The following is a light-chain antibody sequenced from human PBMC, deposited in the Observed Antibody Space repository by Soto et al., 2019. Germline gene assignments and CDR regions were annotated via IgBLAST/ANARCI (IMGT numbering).Light chain of an antibody. CDR2: DAS. J-gene: IGKJ3*01. V-gene: IGKV1-33*01. CDR3: QQYKSLRS. Sequence: DIQMTQSPSSLSASVGDRGTITCQASQDNSKYLNWYQQKLGKAPNNLIYDASNLETGAPSRGSGSGSGTDLTLTINSLQPEDIAKDYGQQYKSLRSFGPGTKVDIK. CDR1: QDNSKY.